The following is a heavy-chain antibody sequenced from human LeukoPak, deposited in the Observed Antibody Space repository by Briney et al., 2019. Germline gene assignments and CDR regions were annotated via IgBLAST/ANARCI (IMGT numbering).Heavy chain of an antibody. CDR2: IYYSGST. Sequence: PSETLSLTCTVSGGSISSDYWSWIRQPPGKGLEWFGYIYYSGSTTYNHSLKSRVTISSDTSTNQYSLKLRSVTTAATAVYYCARERSFGVVIISDDAFDIRGQGTMVTVSS. CDR3: ARERSFGVVIISDDAFDI. D-gene: IGHD3-3*01. J-gene: IGHJ3*02. CDR1: GGSISSDY. V-gene: IGHV4-59*01.